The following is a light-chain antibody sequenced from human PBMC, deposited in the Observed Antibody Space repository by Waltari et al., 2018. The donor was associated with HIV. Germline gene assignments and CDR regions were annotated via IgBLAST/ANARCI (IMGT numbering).Light chain of an antibody. Sequence: DIQMPQYPSSRSASVGERVTITCRASQSISSYLNWYQQKPGKAPKLLIYAASSLQSGVPSRFSGSGSGTDFTLTISSLQPEDFATYYCQQSYSTPYTFGQGTKLEIK. CDR2: AAS. J-gene: IGKJ2*01. V-gene: IGKV1-39*01. CDR3: QQSYSTPYT. CDR1: QSISSY.